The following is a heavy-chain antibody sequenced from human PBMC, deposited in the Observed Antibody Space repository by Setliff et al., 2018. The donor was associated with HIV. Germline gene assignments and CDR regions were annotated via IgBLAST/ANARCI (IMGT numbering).Heavy chain of an antibody. J-gene: IGHJ3*02. Sequence: GGSLRLSCVASGFRITNSGMHWVRQAPGKGLEWVSYINTRSSTIYYADSVKGRFTISRDNAKNSLFLQMNSLRAEDTAMYYCAPSRSSYDFSAERGAFDIWGQGTMVTVSS. V-gene: IGHV3-48*04. D-gene: IGHD3-16*01. CDR1: GFRITNSG. CDR2: INTRSSTI. CDR3: APSRSSYDFSAERGAFDI.